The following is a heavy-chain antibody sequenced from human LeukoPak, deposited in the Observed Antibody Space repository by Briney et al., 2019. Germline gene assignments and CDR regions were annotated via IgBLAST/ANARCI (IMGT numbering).Heavy chain of an antibody. CDR1: GYTFTSYY. Sequence: ASVKVSFKASGYTFTSYYMHWVRQAPGQGLEWMGIINPSGGSTSYAQKFQGRVTMTRDMSTSTVYMELSSLRSEDTAVYYCARDFGYSSGWYDYYYYYMDVWGKGTTVTVSS. V-gene: IGHV1-46*01. J-gene: IGHJ6*03. CDR2: INPSGGST. CDR3: ARDFGYSSGWYDYYYYYMDV. D-gene: IGHD6-19*01.